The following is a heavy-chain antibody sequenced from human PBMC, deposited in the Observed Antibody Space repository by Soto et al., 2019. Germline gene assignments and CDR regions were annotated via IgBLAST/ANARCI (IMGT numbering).Heavy chain of an antibody. D-gene: IGHD3-22*01. CDR2: INPSGGST. V-gene: IGHV1-46*01. J-gene: IGHJ4*02. CDR3: ARAGYYDSSGSPGGI. Sequence: GASVKVSCKASGYTFTSYYMHWVRQAPGQGLEWMGIINPSGGSTSYAQKFQGRVTMTRDTSTSTVYMELSSLRSEDTAVYYGARAGYYDSSGSPGGIWGQGTLVTVSS. CDR1: GYTFTSYY.